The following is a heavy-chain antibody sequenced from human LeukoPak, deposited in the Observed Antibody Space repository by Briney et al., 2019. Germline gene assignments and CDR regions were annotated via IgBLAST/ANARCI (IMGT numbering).Heavy chain of an antibody. CDR1: GITVSDNY. CDR2: IYSGSTT. V-gene: IGHV3-66*01. D-gene: IGHD4-11*01. CDR3: ARDPPAVTTNTYG. J-gene: IGHJ4*02. Sequence: GGSLRLSCAASGITVSDNYMNWGRQAPGKGRGWISLIYSGSTTSYADSVKGRFTTSRDDSKNTLYLQMNNLRADDTAVYYCARDPPAVTTNTYGWGQGTLVTVSS.